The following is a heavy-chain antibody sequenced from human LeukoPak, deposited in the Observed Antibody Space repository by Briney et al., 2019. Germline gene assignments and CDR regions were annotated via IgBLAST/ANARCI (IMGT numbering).Heavy chain of an antibody. D-gene: IGHD3-9*01. J-gene: IGHJ3*02. CDR3: ARFYYDILTGCYNAFDI. CDR2: ISAYNGNT. Sequence: ASVKVSCKASGYTFTSYGISWVRQAPGQGLEWMGWISAYNGNTNYAQKLQGRVTMTTDTSTSTAYMELRSLRSDDTAVYYCARFYYDILTGCYNAFDIWGQGTMVTVSS. V-gene: IGHV1-18*01. CDR1: GYTFTSYG.